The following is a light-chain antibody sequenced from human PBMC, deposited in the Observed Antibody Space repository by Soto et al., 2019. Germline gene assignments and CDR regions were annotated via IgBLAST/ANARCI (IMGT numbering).Light chain of an antibody. CDR2: DAS. Sequence: DIQMTQSPFTLSASVGDRVTITCRASQSISSRLAWYQQKPGKAPKLLIYDASSLESGVPSRFSGSGSGTEFTLTISSLQPDDFATYYCQQYNSYSITFGQGTRLEIK. J-gene: IGKJ5*01. CDR3: QQYNSYSIT. CDR1: QSISSR. V-gene: IGKV1-5*01.